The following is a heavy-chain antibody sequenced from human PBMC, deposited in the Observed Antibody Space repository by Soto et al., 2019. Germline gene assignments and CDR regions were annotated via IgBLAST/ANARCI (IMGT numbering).Heavy chain of an antibody. Sequence: SETLSLTCAVSGDSISRGYHWAWIRQSPTKGLEWIASIYHTGTTYYNPSLTSRVTISVDTSQNQFSLNLRSVTAADTVIYYCARDTSDYDSNWFDPWGQGTQVTVSS. J-gene: IGHJ5*02. CDR2: IYHTGTT. CDR3: ARDTSDYDSNWFDP. CDR1: GDSISRGYH. D-gene: IGHD5-12*01. V-gene: IGHV4-38-2*02.